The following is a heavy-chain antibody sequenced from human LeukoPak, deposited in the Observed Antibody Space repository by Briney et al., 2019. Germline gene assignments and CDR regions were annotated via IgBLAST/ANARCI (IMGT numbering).Heavy chain of an antibody. CDR3: AREGGEEGFGELCLDY. Sequence: GASVKVSCKASGYTFTRYGISWVRQAPGQGLEWTGWISAYNGNTKYAQKLQGRVTMTTDTSTSTAYMELRSLRSDDTAVYYCAREGGEEGFGELCLDYWGQGTLVTVSS. J-gene: IGHJ4*02. CDR1: GYTFTRYG. CDR2: ISAYNGNT. V-gene: IGHV1-18*01. D-gene: IGHD3-10*01.